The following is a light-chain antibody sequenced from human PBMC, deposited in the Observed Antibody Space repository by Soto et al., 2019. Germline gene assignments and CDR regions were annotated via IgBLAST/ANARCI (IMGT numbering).Light chain of an antibody. V-gene: IGLV1-40*01. Sequence: QSVLTQPPSVSGAPGQRVTISCTGSSSNIGAGYDVHWYKQLPGTAPKLLIYGNSNRPSGVPDRFSGSKSGTSASLAITGLQAEDEADYCCQSYDSSLGVFGTGTKVTVL. CDR1: SSNIGAGYD. CDR3: QSYDSSLGV. CDR2: GNS. J-gene: IGLJ1*01.